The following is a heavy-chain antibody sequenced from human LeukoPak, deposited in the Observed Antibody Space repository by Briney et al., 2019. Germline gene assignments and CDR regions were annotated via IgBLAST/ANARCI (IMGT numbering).Heavy chain of an antibody. CDR3: TRRGSQWDFLVDY. CDR1: GFTFSSYE. D-gene: IGHD2/OR15-2a*01. Sequence: GGSLRLSCAASGFTFSSYEMNWVRQAPGKGLEWVSSITSSGRYIYYADSVKGRFTISRDNSENSLYLQMDSLTAEDTAVYYCTRRGSQWDFLVDYWGQGTRVAVSP. CDR2: ITSSGRYI. J-gene: IGHJ4*02. V-gene: IGHV3-21*01.